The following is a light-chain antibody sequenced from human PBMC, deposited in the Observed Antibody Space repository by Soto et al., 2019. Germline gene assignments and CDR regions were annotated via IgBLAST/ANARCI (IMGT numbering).Light chain of an antibody. CDR1: QSVSSD. Sequence: EMVMTQSPATLSVSPGERVTLSCRASQSVSSDLAWYQQKPGQAPRLLIYGASNRATGIPDRFSGSGSGTDFTLTISRLEPEDFAVYYCQQYGSSGTFGQGTKVDIK. V-gene: IGKV3-20*01. CDR3: QQYGSSGT. CDR2: GAS. J-gene: IGKJ1*01.